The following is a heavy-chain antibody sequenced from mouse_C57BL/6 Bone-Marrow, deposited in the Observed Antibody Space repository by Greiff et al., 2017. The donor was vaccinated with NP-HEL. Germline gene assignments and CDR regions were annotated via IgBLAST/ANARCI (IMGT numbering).Heavy chain of an antibody. J-gene: IGHJ3*01. CDR2: IYPGDGDT. Sequence: QVQLQQSGPELVKPGASVKISCKASGYAFSSSWMNWVKQRPGKGLEWIGRIYPGDGDTNYNGKFKGKATLTVDKSSSTAYMQLSSLTSEDSAVYFCARSGRFAYWGQGTLVTVSA. CDR1: GYAFSSSW. CDR3: ARSGRFAY. V-gene: IGHV1-82*01.